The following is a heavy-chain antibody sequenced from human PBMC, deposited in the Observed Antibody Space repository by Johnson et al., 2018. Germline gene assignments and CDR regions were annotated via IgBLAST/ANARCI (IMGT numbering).Heavy chain of an antibody. CDR2: INWNGDST. CDR3: GRDRSYDVSGTYFNGMDV. V-gene: IGHV3-20*04. Sequence: VQLQESGGSVVRPGGSLRLSCVVSGFSFDDYGMTWVRQAPGKGLEWVSDINWNGDSTNYADSVKGRFTISRDNAKNSLYLQMNSLRAGDTALYYCGRDRSYDVSGTYFNGMDVWGQGTTVTVSS. CDR1: GFSFDDYG. D-gene: IGHD3-10*01. J-gene: IGHJ6*02.